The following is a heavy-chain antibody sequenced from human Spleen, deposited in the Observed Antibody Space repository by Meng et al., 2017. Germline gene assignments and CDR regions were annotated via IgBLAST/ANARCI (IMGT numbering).Heavy chain of an antibody. Sequence: QVQLVQSGAEMKKPGASVKVSCKASGYAFTKFGISWVRQAPGQGLEWMGRINPNSGDTNYAQKFQGRVTMTRDTSISTAYMDLSRLRSDDTAVYYCQTLSLSVWGQGTLVTVSS. D-gene: IGHD2/OR15-2a*01. J-gene: IGHJ4*02. CDR1: GYAFTKFG. CDR2: INPNSGDT. V-gene: IGHV1-2*06. CDR3: QTLSLSV.